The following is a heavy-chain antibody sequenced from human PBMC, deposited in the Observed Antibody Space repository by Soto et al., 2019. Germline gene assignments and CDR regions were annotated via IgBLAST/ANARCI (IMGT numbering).Heavy chain of an antibody. D-gene: IGHD2-2*01. J-gene: IGHJ4*02. CDR2: ISYDGSDE. Sequence: QVQLVESGGGVVQPGRSLRLSCAASGFTFSSFGMHWVRQAPGKGLEWVALISYDGSDEYYRDSVKGRFTISRDNSKNTLFLQVNSLRPEDTAVYYCAKDTSPGVSASSSYYWGQGALVTVSS. CDR3: AKDTSPGVSASSSYY. CDR1: GFTFSSFG. V-gene: IGHV3-30*18.